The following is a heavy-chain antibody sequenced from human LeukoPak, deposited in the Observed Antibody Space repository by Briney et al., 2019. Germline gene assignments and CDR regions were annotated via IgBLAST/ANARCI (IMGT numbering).Heavy chain of an antibody. D-gene: IGHD3-22*01. V-gene: IGHV4-59*12. Sequence: SETLSLTCTVSGGSISSYYWSWLRQPPGKGLEWIGYIYYSGSTNYNPSLMSRVTISVDTTKNQFSLKLSSVTAADTAVYYCARDSSGYSLFDYWGQGTLVTVSS. CDR2: IYYSGST. CDR1: GGSISSYY. J-gene: IGHJ4*02. CDR3: ARDSSGYSLFDY.